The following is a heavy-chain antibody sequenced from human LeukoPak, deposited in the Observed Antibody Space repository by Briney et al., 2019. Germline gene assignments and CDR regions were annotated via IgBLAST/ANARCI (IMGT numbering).Heavy chain of an antibody. Sequence: SETMSLTCTVSGGSITTYYWTWIRQPPGKGLEWIGYIYYTGNTNYNPSLESRVTMSVDTSKKEFSLKISSVTAADTAVYFCASGSVVTALDQWGQGTLVTVSS. CDR2: IYYTGNT. D-gene: IGHD2-21*02. CDR3: ASGSVVTALDQ. CDR1: GGSITTYY. V-gene: IGHV4-59*01. J-gene: IGHJ4*02.